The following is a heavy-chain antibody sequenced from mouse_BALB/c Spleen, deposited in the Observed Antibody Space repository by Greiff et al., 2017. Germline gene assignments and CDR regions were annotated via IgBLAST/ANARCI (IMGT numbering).Heavy chain of an antibody. CDR3: ARERGKRAYGYLAY. Sequence: VQLQQSGAELVKPGASVKLSCKASGYTFTSYYMYWVKQRPGQGLEWIGEINPSNGGTNFNEKFKSKATLTVDKSSSTAYMQLSSLTSEDSAVYYCARERGKRAYGYLAYWGQGTLVTVSA. CDR2: INPSNGGT. D-gene: IGHD1-2*01. V-gene: IGHV1S81*02. J-gene: IGHJ3*01. CDR1: GYTFTSYY.